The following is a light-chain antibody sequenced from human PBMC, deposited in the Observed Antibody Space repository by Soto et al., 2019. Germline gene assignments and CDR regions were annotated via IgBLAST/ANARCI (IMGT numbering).Light chain of an antibody. V-gene: IGLV1-47*01. J-gene: IGLJ2*01. CDR3: AAWDDSLSVHVV. Sequence: QSVLTQPPSASGTPGQRVTISCSGSSPNIGSNYVYWYQQLPGTAPKLLIYRNNQRSSGVPDRFSGSKSGTSASLAISGLRSEDEADYYCAAWDDSLSVHVVFGGGTQLTVL. CDR1: SPNIGSNY. CDR2: RNN.